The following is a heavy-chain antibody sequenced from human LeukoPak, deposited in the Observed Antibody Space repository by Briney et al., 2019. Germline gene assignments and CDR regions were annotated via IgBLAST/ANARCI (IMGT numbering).Heavy chain of an antibody. CDR2: IRSKAYGGTT. Sequence: GGSLRLSCTASGFTFGDYVMSWVRQAPGKGLEWVGFIRSKAYGGTTESAASVKGRFTFSRDDSKSIAYLQMNSLKTEDTAVYYCTRDPLYCSRTSCQFSYFDYWGQGTLVTVSS. J-gene: IGHJ4*02. CDR3: TRDPLYCSRTSCQFSYFDY. D-gene: IGHD2-2*01. CDR1: GFTFGDYV. V-gene: IGHV3-49*04.